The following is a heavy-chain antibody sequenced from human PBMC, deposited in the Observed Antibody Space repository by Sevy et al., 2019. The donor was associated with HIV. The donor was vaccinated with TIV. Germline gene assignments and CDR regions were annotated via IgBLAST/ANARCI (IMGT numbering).Heavy chain of an antibody. CDR1: GLTFDDYA. CDR2: ITWDSGGI. Sequence: SLRLSCVVSGLTFDDYAMHWVRRPPGKGLEWVSGITWDSGGIGYADSVKGRFTISRDNAKKSLYLQMNSLRIEDTAFYYCAGGAAAGHWFDSWGQGTLVTVSS. J-gene: IGHJ5*01. V-gene: IGHV3-9*01. D-gene: IGHD6-13*01. CDR3: AGGAAAGHWFDS.